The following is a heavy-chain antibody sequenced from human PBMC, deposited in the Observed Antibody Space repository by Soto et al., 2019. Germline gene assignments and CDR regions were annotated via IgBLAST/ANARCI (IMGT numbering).Heavy chain of an antibody. J-gene: IGHJ4*02. CDR1: GFTFSSYA. D-gene: IGHD6-19*01. Sequence: GGSLRLSCAASGFTFSSYAMHWVRQAPGKGLEWVAVISYDGSNKYYADSVKGRFTISRDNSKNTLYLQMNSLRAEDTAVYYCARVGYSSGHYWGQGTLVTVSS. V-gene: IGHV3-30-3*01. CDR3: ARVGYSSGHY. CDR2: ISYDGSNK.